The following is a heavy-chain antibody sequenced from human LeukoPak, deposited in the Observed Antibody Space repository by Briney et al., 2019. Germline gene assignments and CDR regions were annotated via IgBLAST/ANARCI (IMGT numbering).Heavy chain of an antibody. CDR2: ISYDGSNK. Sequence: GGSLRLSCAASGFTFTSYGMHWVRQAPGKGLEWVAVISYDGSNKYYADSVKGRFAISGDNSKNTLYLQMNSLRPEDTAVYYCARDRSNVFDYWGQGTLVTVSS. CDR3: ARDRSNVFDY. V-gene: IGHV3-30*03. J-gene: IGHJ4*02. D-gene: IGHD2-15*01. CDR1: GFTFTSYG.